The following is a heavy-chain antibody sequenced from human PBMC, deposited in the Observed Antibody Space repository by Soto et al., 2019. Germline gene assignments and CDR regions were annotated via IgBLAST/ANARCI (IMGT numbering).Heavy chain of an antibody. Sequence: GESLKISCHASGFRFSTYWIAWVRQMPGKGLEWMGAVYPGESLIKYSPSFEGRVTISVDKSIDTAYLQWDSLTTSDTAMYYCARPKYSTSWHPFDSWGQGTKVTVSS. D-gene: IGHD2-2*01. CDR3: ARPKYSTSWHPFDS. J-gene: IGHJ4*02. V-gene: IGHV5-51*01. CDR1: GFRFSTYW. CDR2: VYPGESLI.